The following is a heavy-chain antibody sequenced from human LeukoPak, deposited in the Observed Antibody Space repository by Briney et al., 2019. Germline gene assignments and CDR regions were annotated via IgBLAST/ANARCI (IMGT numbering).Heavy chain of an antibody. V-gene: IGHV3-74*01. D-gene: IGHD2/OR15-2a*01. CDR2: INSDGSIT. CDR3: ARYLYSFALDV. Sequence: PGGSLRLSCADPGSIFSSNWMCWVRQAPGKGLVWASHINSDGSITRYADSVKGRFTISRDNAKNTLYLQMNSLRTEDTAVYYCARYLYSFALDVWGKGTTVTVSS. CDR1: GSIFSSNW. J-gene: IGHJ6*03.